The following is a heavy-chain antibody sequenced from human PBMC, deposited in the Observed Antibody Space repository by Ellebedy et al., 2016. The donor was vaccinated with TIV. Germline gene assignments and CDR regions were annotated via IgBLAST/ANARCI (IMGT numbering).Heavy chain of an antibody. V-gene: IGHV3-7*01. J-gene: IGHJ3*01. CDR1: GFLFSDHY. D-gene: IGHD3-16*01. CDR2: INLDGSVT. Sequence: PGGSLRLSCVASGFLFSDHYMDWVRQAQGKGLEWVANINLDGSVTYHVDSVKGRFTISRDNAKNSLYLQMNSLGAADTAVSYCARETHGAFPFWGQGTMVTVSS. CDR3: ARETHGAFPF.